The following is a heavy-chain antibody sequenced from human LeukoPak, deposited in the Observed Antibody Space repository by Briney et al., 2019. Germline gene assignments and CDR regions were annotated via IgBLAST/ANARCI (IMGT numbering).Heavy chain of an antibody. CDR2: IYPGDYET. V-gene: IGHV5-51*01. J-gene: IGHJ4*02. CDR1: GYSFSNYW. CDR3: AIPPGYCGNDCSFDH. D-gene: IGHD2-21*02. Sequence: GESLKISCEGSGYSFSNYWIGWVRQMPGKGLEWMGIIYPGDYETRYSPSFQGLVTISVDRSISTAYLQWSSLKASDTAMYYCAIPPGYCGNDCSFDHWGQGTLVTVSS.